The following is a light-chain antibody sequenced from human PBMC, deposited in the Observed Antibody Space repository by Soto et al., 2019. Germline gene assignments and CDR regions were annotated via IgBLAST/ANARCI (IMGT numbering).Light chain of an antibody. CDR1: QSINSN. CDR3: QQYTDWPIT. CDR2: AAS. Sequence: EFLMTQSPATLSVSTGDRATLSCRASQSINSNLAWYQQQPGQAPRLLIYAASTRATAVPDRFSGSGSGTDFTLTITSLHSDDFAVYFCQQYTDWPITFGQGTRLEIK. J-gene: IGKJ5*01. V-gene: IGKV3-15*01.